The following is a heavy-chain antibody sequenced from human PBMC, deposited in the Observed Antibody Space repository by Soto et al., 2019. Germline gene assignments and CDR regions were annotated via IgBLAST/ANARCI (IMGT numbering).Heavy chain of an antibody. Sequence: PGGSLRLSCAASGFPFDDYSMNWVRQVPGKGLEWVSLISWDGADTYYADSVKGRFTVSRDNSKNSLYLQMNSLTTEDTALYSCAIFGWGGSYSESHASDIYGQAPMVTISS. CDR3: AIFGWGGSYSESHASDI. CDR2: ISWDGADT. J-gene: IGHJ3*02. V-gene: IGHV3-43*01. D-gene: IGHD1-26*01. CDR1: GFPFDDYS.